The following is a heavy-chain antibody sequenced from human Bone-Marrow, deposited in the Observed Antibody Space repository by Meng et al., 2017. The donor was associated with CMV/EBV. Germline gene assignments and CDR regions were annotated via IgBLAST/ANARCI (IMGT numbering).Heavy chain of an antibody. D-gene: IGHD3-10*01. CDR1: SFVGCY. J-gene: IGHJ4*02. CDR2: FNHSGST. V-gene: IGHV4-34*01. CDR3: ARGGRHVLRLYGSGSSLDY. Sequence: SFVGCYFGWLRQPPRKGLRWFGEFNHSGSTNYNPSLKSRVTISVDTSKNQFSLKLSSVTAADTAVYYCARGGRHVLRLYGSGSSLDYWGQGTLVTVSS.